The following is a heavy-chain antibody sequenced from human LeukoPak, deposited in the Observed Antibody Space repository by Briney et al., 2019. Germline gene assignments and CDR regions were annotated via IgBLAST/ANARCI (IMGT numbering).Heavy chain of an antibody. CDR2: VNHSGST. V-gene: IGHV4-34*01. Sequence: PSETLSLTCAVYGGSFSGYYWSWIRQPPGKGLEWIGEVNHSGSTNYNPSLKSRVTISVDTSKNQFSLKLSSVTAADTAVYYCARRGRNCSSTSCYSLYYYYYMDGWGKGTTVTVSS. J-gene: IGHJ6*03. CDR1: GGSFSGYY. CDR3: ARRGRNCSSTSCYSLYYYYYMDG. D-gene: IGHD2-2*02.